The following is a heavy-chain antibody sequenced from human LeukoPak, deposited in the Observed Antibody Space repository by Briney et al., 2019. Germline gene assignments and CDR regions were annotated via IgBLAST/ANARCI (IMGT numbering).Heavy chain of an antibody. CDR3: ARSPVLSPYYYGSGSYYGALDY. CDR1: GGSVSSGSYY. Sequence: SETLSLTCTVSGGSVSSGSYYWSWIRQPPGTGLEWIGYIYYSGSTNYNPSLKSRVTISVDTSKNQFSLKLSSVTAADAAVYYCARSPVLSPYYYGSGSYYGALDYWGQGTLVTVSS. D-gene: IGHD3-10*01. CDR2: IYYSGST. V-gene: IGHV4-61*01. J-gene: IGHJ4*02.